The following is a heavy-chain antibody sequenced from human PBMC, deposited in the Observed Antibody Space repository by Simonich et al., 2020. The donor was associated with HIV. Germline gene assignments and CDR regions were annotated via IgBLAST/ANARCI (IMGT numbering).Heavy chain of an antibody. CDR3: ARGRRWAYY. J-gene: IGHJ4*02. CDR2: INHSGSN. V-gene: IGHV4-34*01. D-gene: IGHD6-13*01. CDR1: GGSFSGYY. Sequence: QVQLQQWGAGLLKPSETLSLTCAVYGGSFSGYYWSWIRQPPGKGLEWIWEINHSGSNNYNPSLKSRVTISVYTSKNQFSLKLSSVTAADTAVYYCARGRRWAYYWGQGTLVTVSS.